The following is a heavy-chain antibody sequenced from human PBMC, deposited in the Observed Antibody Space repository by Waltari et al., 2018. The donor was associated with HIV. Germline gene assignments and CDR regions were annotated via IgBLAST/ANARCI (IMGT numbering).Heavy chain of an antibody. V-gene: IGHV4-59*01. CDR3: ARELRVTMVRGVIGYWFDP. J-gene: IGHJ5*02. D-gene: IGHD3-10*01. Sequence: QVQLQESGPGLVKPSATLSLTCTVSGGSISSYYWSWIRQPPGKGLEWIGYIYYSGSTNYNPSLKSRVTISVDTSKNQFSLKLSSVTAADTAVYYCARELRVTMVRGVIGYWFDPWGQGTLVTVSS. CDR1: GGSISSYY. CDR2: IYYSGST.